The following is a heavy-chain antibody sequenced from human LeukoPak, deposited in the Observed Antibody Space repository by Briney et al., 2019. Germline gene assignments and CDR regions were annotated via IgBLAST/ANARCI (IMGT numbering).Heavy chain of an antibody. CDR2: IIPILGTA. CDR1: GGTFSNYV. J-gene: IGHJ6*02. CDR3: TTRWGYCTNGVCYGYYYYGMDV. Sequence: SVTVSCKASGGTFSNYVISWVRQAPGQGLEWMGRIIPILGTAHYAHKFQGRVTITADKSTSTAYMELSSLRSEDTAVYYCTTRWGYCTNGVCYGYYYYGMDVWGQGTTVTVSS. V-gene: IGHV1-69*04. D-gene: IGHD2-8*01.